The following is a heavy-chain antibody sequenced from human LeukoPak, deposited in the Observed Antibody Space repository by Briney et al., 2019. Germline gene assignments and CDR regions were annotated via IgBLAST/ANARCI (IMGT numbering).Heavy chain of an antibody. V-gene: IGHV3-21*01. J-gene: IGHJ4*02. CDR1: GFTFSSYS. CDR2: ISSAGSYI. D-gene: IGHD4-11*01. Sequence: GSLRLSCAASGFTFSSYSINWARQAPGKGLEWVSSISSAGSYIYYADSVKGRFTISRDNAKNSLYLQINSLRAEDTAVYYCAGGGVTTSFYFDYWGQGTLVTVSS. CDR3: AGGGVTTSFYFDY.